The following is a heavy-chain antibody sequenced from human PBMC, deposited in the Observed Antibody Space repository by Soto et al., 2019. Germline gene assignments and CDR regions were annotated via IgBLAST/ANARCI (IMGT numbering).Heavy chain of an antibody. D-gene: IGHD3-3*01. J-gene: IGHJ4*02. CDR2: INHSGST. V-gene: IGHV4-34*01. CDR1: GGSFSGYY. CDR3: ARGRNDFWSGYYTNPRPQKRLDY. Sequence: SETLSLTCAVYGGSFSGYYWSWIRQPPGKGLEWIGEINHSGSTNYNPSLKSRVTISVDTSKNQFSLKLSSVTAADTAVYYCARGRNDFWSGYYTNPRPQKRLDYWGQGTLVTVSS.